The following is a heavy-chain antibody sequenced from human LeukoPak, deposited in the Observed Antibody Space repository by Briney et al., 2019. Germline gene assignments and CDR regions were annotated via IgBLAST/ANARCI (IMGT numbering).Heavy chain of an antibody. CDR3: AREWDTSSFDPRASGDH. CDR1: GYSISSGYY. V-gene: IGHV4-38-2*02. Sequence: PSETLSLTCTVSGYSISSGYYWGWIRQPPGKGLEWIGSIYHSGSTYYNPSLKSRVTISVDTSKNQFSLKLTSVTAADTAVYYCAREWDTSSFDPRASGDHWGQGTPVTVSS. CDR2: IYHSGST. D-gene: IGHD3-9*01. J-gene: IGHJ4*02.